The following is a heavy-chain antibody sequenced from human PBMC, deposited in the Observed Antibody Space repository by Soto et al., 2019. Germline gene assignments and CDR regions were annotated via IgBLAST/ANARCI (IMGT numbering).Heavy chain of an antibody. Sequence: QVQLVQSGAEVKKPGASVKVSCKASGYTFTSYAISWVRQAPGQGLEWMGWISAYNGNTNYAQKLQGRVAMTTDTSTPTAYMELRSLRSDVTAVYSGARSGPPAGYWCQGTVVTVSS. V-gene: IGHV1-18*01. J-gene: IGHJ4*02. CDR3: ARSGPPAGY. D-gene: IGHD3-10*01. CDR2: ISAYNGNT. CDR1: GYTFTSYA.